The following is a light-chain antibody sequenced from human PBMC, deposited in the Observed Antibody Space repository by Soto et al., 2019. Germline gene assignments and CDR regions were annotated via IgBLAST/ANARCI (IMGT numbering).Light chain of an antibody. CDR1: SSDVGGYNY. J-gene: IGLJ1*01. CDR2: DVS. V-gene: IGLV2-14*01. Sequence: ALTQPASVSGSPGQSITISCTGTSSDVGGYNYVSWYQQHPGKAPKLMIYDVSNRPSGVSNRFSGSKSGNTASLTISGLQAEDEADYYCSSYTSSSTPYVFGTGTRSPS. CDR3: SSYTSSSTPYV.